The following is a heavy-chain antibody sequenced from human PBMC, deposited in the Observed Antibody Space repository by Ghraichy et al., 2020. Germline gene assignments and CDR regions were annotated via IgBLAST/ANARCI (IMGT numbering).Heavy chain of an antibody. CDR3: ARGYGSGREGYFDY. Sequence: SETLSLTCAVYGGSFSGYYWSWIRQPPGKGLEWIGEINHSGSTNYNPSLKSRVTISVDTSKNQFSLKLSSVTAADTAVYYCARGYGSGREGYFDYWGQGTLVTVSS. CDR2: INHSGST. CDR1: GGSFSGYY. V-gene: IGHV4-34*01. J-gene: IGHJ4*02. D-gene: IGHD3-10*01.